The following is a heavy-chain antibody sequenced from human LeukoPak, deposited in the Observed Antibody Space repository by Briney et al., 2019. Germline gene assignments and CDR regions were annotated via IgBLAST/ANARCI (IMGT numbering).Heavy chain of an antibody. CDR2: IIPIFGTT. Sequence: SVKVSCKATGGPISGYSITWVRQTPGQGLEWMGGIIPIFGTTKYAQGFQGRVTITTDESTYTVYMELSSLISEDTAVYYCAKPARSYYYGSGTYDAFDIWGQGTMVTVSS. CDR3: AKPARSYYYGSGTYDAFDI. CDR1: GGPISGYS. J-gene: IGHJ3*02. V-gene: IGHV1-69*05. D-gene: IGHD3-10*01.